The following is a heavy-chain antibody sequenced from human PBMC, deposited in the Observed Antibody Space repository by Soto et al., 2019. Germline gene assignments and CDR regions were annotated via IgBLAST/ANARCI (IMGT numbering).Heavy chain of an antibody. D-gene: IGHD3-16*01. Sequence: ASVKVSCKASGYTFTSYGISWVRQAPGQGLEWMGWISAYNGNTNYAQKLQGRVTMTTDTSTSTAYMELRSLRSDDTAVYYCARAEEGAVYYYGMDVWGQGTTVTVSS. CDR1: GYTFTSYG. J-gene: IGHJ6*02. CDR2: ISAYNGNT. CDR3: ARAEEGAVYYYGMDV. V-gene: IGHV1-18*01.